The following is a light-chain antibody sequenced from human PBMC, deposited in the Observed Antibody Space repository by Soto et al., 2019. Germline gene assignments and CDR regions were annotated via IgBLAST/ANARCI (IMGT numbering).Light chain of an antibody. J-gene: IGKJ1*01. V-gene: IGKV1-39*01. Sequence: DIQMTQSPSSLSASVGDSVTITCRASQSISTYLNWYQQKPWKAPNLLIYAASSLQSGVPSRFSGGGSGTDFTLTIISLQPEDFATYYCQQSYSTPRTFGQGNKGEIK. CDR2: AAS. CDR1: QSISTY. CDR3: QQSYSTPRT.